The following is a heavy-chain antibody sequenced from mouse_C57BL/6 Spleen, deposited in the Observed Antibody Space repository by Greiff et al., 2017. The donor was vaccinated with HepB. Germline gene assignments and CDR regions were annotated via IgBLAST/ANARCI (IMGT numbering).Heavy chain of an antibody. CDR1: GYTFTSYG. V-gene: IGHV1-81*01. CDR3: AIWAGSYYFDY. J-gene: IGHJ2*01. Sequence: VQLQQSGAELARPGASVKLSCKASGYTFTSYGISWVKQRTGQGLEWIGEIYPRSGNTYYNEKFKGKATLTADKSSSTAYMELRRLTSEDSAVYFWAIWAGSYYFDYWGQGTTLTVSS. D-gene: IGHD1-1*02. CDR2: IYPRSGNT.